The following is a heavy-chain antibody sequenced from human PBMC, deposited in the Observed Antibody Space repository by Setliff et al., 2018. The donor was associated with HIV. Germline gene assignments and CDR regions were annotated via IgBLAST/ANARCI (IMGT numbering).Heavy chain of an antibody. CDR1: GGSIGIHY. Sequence: SETLSLTCSVSGGSIGIHYWSWIRQPPGKGLEWIGTVYYDGSTIYDPSLRSRVTMSVDTSKDQFSLSLTSVTDADTAVYYCASRIYYYDTYRVPREEGFDPWGQGTLVTVSS. D-gene: IGHD3-22*01. V-gene: IGHV4-59*08. J-gene: IGHJ5*02. CDR2: VYYDGST. CDR3: ASRIYYYDTYRVPREEGFDP.